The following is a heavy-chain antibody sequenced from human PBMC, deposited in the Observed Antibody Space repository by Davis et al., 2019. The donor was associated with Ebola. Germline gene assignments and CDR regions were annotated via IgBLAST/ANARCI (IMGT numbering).Heavy chain of an antibody. CDR2: IYYSGNT. CDR1: GGSISSGGYY. J-gene: IGHJ4*02. CDR3: ARRGRLGYFDY. V-gene: IGHV4-31*03. D-gene: IGHD3-3*01. Sequence: SETLSLTCTVSGGSISSGGYYWSWIRQHPGKGLEWIGYIYYSGNTFYNPSLKSRVTISVDTSNNQFSLKLRSVTAADTAVYYCARRGRLGYFDYWGQGTPVTVSS.